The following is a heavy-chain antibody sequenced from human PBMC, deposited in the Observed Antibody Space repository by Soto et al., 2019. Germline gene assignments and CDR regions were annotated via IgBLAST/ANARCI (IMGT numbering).Heavy chain of an antibody. V-gene: IGHV2-5*02. CDR2: IYWDDDK. D-gene: IGHD3-10*01. J-gene: IGHJ4*02. CDR1: GFSLTTSGVG. Sequence: QITLKESGPTLVRPTQTLTLTCTFSGFSLTTSGVGVGWIRQPPGKALEWLAVIYWDDDKRYSSSLKSRLTIXXDXSXXQVVLTLTNMDPVDTATYYCAHHPCYGLGSYSFDYWGQGTLVTVSS. CDR3: AHHPCYGLGSYSFDY.